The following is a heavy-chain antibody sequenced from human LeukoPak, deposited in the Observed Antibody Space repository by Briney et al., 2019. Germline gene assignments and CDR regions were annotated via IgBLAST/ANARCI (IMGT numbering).Heavy chain of an antibody. Sequence: PSETLSLTCTVSGGSISSYYWSWFRQPPGKGLEWIGYIYYSGSTNYNPSLKSRVTISVDTSKNQFSLKLSSVTAADTAVYYCARHYDSSGYWYYFDYWGQGTLVTVSS. D-gene: IGHD3-22*01. CDR2: IYYSGST. V-gene: IGHV4-59*08. J-gene: IGHJ4*02. CDR3: ARHYDSSGYWYYFDY. CDR1: GGSISSYY.